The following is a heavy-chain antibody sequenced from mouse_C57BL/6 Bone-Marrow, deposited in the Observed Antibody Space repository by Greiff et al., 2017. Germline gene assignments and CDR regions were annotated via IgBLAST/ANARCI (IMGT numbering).Heavy chain of an antibody. D-gene: IGHD2-5*01. CDR3: ASSYYSNYPWCAY. CDR1: GYTFTSYG. Sequence: QVQLQQSGAELARPGASVKLSCKASGYTFTSYGISWVKQRTGQGLEWIGEIYPRSGNTYYNEKFKGKATLTAAKSSSTAYMELRSLTSEDSAVYFCASSYYSNYPWCAYWGQGTLVTVSA. V-gene: IGHV1-81*01. CDR2: IYPRSGNT. J-gene: IGHJ3*01.